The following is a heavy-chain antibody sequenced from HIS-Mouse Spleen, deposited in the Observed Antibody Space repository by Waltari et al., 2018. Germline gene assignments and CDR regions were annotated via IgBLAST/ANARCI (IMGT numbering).Heavy chain of an antibody. J-gene: IGHJ3*02. CDR1: GFTFSSFG. V-gene: IGHV3-33*06. D-gene: IGHD5-12*01. CDR3: AKDLARKDSGYDAFDI. CDR2: IWYDGSNK. Sequence: QVQLVESGGGVVQPGRSLRLSCAASGFTFSSFGTPWVRQAPGKGLEWVAVIWYDGSNKYYADSVKGRFTISRDNSKNTLYLQMNSLRAEDTAVYYCAKDLARKDSGYDAFDIWGQGTMVTVSS.